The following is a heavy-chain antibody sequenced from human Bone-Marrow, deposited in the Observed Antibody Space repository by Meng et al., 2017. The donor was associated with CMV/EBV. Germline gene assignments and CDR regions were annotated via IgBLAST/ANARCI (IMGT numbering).Heavy chain of an antibody. V-gene: IGHV1-69*05. J-gene: IGHJ5*02. CDR3: ARGIFGVEHPINRFDP. CDR1: GGTFNIYT. D-gene: IGHD3-3*02. Sequence: SVKVSCKASGGTFNIYTINWVRQAPGQGLEWMGGIIPIFATAKYAQKFQGRVTIITDESTSTAYMELSRLRSEDTAVYYCARGIFGVEHPINRFDPWGQGTLVTVSS. CDR2: IIPIFATA.